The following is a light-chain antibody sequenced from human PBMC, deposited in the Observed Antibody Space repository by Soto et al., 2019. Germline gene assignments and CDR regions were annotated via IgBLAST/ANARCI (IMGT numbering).Light chain of an antibody. J-gene: IGKJ1*01. Sequence: DIQMTQSPSTLSASVGDRVTITCRASQSISSWLAWYQQKPGKAPKLLIYDASSLESGVPSRFSGGGSGTDFTLTISSLQPVDFETYYCKQNNIYSPLGQGPKWE. CDR1: QSISSW. CDR3: KQNNIYSP. CDR2: DAS. V-gene: IGKV1-5*01.